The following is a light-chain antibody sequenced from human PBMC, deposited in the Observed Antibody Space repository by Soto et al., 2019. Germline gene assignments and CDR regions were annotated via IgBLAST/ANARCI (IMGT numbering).Light chain of an antibody. Sequence: LNKPAYVNGLDGQSIAISKTGTSSDVGAYNYVCWYQQHPGKAPKLLIYDVTNRPSGISDRFSGSKSGNTASLTISGLQAEDEADYYCSSFTTSDTYVFGSGTKVTVL. CDR1: SSDVGAYNY. V-gene: IGLV2-14*03. CDR3: SSFTTSDTYV. CDR2: DVT. J-gene: IGLJ1*01.